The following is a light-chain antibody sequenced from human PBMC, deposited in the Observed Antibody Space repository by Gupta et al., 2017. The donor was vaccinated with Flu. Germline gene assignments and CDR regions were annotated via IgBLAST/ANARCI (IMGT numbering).Light chain of an antibody. CDR3: QQYDVSPRWT. Sequence: TLSLSPGEGATLSCRAKENVIANWLAWYQQRPGQPPRLLIHGASIRATGVSDRFSGSGSGTDFTLTITRLEPEDSAMYYCQQYDVSPRWTFGQGTKVEI. CDR2: GAS. V-gene: IGKV3-20*01. J-gene: IGKJ1*01. CDR1: ENVIANW.